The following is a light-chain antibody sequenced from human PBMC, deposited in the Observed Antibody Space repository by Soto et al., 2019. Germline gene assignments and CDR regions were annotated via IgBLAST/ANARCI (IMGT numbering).Light chain of an antibody. Sequence: QSVLTQPASVSGSPGQSITISCTGTSSDVGTYNLVSWYQQHPGKAPKLMIYDVSKRPSGVSDRFSGSKSGTTASLSISGLQAEDEADYYCCSYAVTGTWVFGGGTKLTVL. CDR2: DVS. CDR3: CSYAVTGTWV. CDR1: SSDVGTYNL. V-gene: IGLV2-23*02. J-gene: IGLJ3*02.